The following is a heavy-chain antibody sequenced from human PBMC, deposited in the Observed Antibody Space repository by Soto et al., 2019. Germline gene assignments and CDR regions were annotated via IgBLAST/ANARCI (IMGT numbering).Heavy chain of an antibody. Sequence: QVQLVESGGGVAQPGSSRRLSCAASGFIFNEYGMHWVRQAPGKGLEGGEVIWYDGSNKYYADSVKGRFTFSRDNSKNTMSLQMNSLRVEDTAVYYCARWGCSGSNCNLNQRSFDLWGQGTLVTVSS. D-gene: IGHD2-15*01. CDR1: GFIFNEYG. CDR3: ARWGCSGSNCNLNQRSFDL. CDR2: IWYDGSNK. J-gene: IGHJ4*02. V-gene: IGHV3-33*03.